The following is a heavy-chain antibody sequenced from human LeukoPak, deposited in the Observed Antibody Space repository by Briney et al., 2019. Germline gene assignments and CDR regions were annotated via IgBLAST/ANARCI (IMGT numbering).Heavy chain of an antibody. V-gene: IGHV4-34*01. J-gene: IGHJ6*03. CDR3: ARDRVGATLVGRRENYYYMDV. CDR2: INHSGST. CDR1: GFTFSSYS. D-gene: IGHD1-26*01. Sequence: PGGSLRLSCAASGFTFSSYSMNWVRQAPGKGLEWIGEINHSGSTNYNPSLKSRVTISVDTSKNQFSLKLSSVTAADTAVYYCARDRVGATLVGRRENYYYMDVWGKGTTVTVSS.